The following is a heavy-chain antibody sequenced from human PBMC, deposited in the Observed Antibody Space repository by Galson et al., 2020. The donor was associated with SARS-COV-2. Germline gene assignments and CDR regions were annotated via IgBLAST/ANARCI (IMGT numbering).Heavy chain of an antibody. J-gene: IGHJ4*02. V-gene: IGHV4-34*01. Sequence: SETLSLTCAVYGGSFSGYYWSWIRQPPGKGLEWIGEINSSGSTNYNPSLKSRVTISVDTSKNHCSLKLSSVTAADTAVYYCAREENFLLVGIESRMCYLDVWGRGTLVTVSS. D-gene: IGHD2-21*01. CDR1: GGSFSGYY. CDR2: INSSGST. CDR3: AREENFLLVGIESRMCYLDV.